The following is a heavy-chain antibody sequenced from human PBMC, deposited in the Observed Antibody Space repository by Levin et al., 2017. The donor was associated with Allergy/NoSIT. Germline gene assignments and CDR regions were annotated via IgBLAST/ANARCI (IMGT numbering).Heavy chain of an antibody. V-gene: IGHV1-18*01. J-gene: IGHJ4*02. CDR2: ISPSDGNT. D-gene: IGHD5-12*01. CDR3: ARDLGYEAD. CDR1: GYSFISYG. Sequence: GGSLRLSCKASGYSFISYGISWLRQAPGQGLEWMGWISPSDGNTKFAQNLQGRVTLTRDTFTSTAYMELRSLTSDDTAVYFCARDLGYEADWGQGALLTVSS.